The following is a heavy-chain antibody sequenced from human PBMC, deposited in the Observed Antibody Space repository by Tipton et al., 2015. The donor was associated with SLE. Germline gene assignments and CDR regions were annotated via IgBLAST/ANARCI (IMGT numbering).Heavy chain of an antibody. Sequence: LRLSCAVYGGSFSGYYWSWIRQPPGKGLEWIGCVYYSGSTNYNPSLKSRVTISVDTSKNQFSLKLSSVTAADTAVYYCARGGAGTASVYFFYYYMDVWGKGTTVTVSS. D-gene: IGHD1-1*01. CDR2: VYYSGST. CDR3: ARGGAGTASVYFFYYYMDV. V-gene: IGHV4-59*12. CDR1: GGSFSGYY. J-gene: IGHJ6*03.